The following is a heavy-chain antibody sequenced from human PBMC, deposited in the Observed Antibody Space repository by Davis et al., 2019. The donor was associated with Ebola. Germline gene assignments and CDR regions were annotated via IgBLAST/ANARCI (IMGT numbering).Heavy chain of an antibody. Sequence: PGGSLRLSCAGSGFTFSTYAMTWVRQAPGKGLEWVSRISGSGGDPHYADSVKGRFTISRDNSKNTLYLQMNSLRAEDTAVFYCVRGGSATAYWGQGTPVTVSS. CDR3: VRGGSATAY. CDR1: GFTFSTYA. V-gene: IGHV3-23*01. CDR2: ISGSGGDP. J-gene: IGHJ1*01. D-gene: IGHD2-15*01.